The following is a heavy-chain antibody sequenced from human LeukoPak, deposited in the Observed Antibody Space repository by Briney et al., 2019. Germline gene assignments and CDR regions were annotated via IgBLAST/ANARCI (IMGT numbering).Heavy chain of an antibody. D-gene: IGHD2-2*01. CDR1: GGSFSGYY. V-gene: IGHV4-34*01. J-gene: IGHJ4*02. Sequence: SETLSLTCAVYGGSFSGYYWSWIRQPPGKGLEWIGSIYYSGNTYYNPSLKSRVTISVDTSKNQFSLKLSSVTAADTAVYYCARIVVVPAAIDYWGQGTLVTVSS. CDR3: ARIVVVPAAIDY. CDR2: IYYSGNT.